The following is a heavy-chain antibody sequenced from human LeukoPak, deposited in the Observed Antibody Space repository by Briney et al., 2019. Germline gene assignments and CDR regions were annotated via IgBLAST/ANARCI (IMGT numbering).Heavy chain of an antibody. CDR1: GFTFSSHS. Sequence: GGSLRLSCAASGFTFSSHSMNWVRQAPGKGLEWDSSISSSSSYIYYADSVKGRFTISRDNAKNSLYLQMNSLRAEDTAVYYCARGGGTAMVNSMGYWGQGTLVTVSS. V-gene: IGHV3-21*01. D-gene: IGHD5-18*01. J-gene: IGHJ4*02. CDR3: ARGGGTAMVNSMGY. CDR2: ISSSSSYI.